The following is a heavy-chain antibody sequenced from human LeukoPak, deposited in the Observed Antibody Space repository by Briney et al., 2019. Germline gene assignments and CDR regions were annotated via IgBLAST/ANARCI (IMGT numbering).Heavy chain of an antibody. V-gene: IGHV3-30*14. CDR2: LSYDGYNK. CDR3: ARDVTPFLLPNAYAFDI. Sequence: GGSLRLSCAASGFTFNRYAMHWGRQGQGKGQGWVASLSYDGYNKQYAVSVKGRFTISRDISDDTLYLQMNSLRGDDTALYYCARDVTPFLLPNAYAFDIWGLGTMLTVSS. D-gene: IGHD1-26*01. CDR1: GFTFNRYA. J-gene: IGHJ3*02.